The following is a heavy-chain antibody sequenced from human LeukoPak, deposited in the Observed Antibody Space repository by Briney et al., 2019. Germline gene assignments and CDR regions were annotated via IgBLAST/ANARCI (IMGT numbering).Heavy chain of an antibody. V-gene: IGHV1-2*06. CDR2: INPNSGGT. CDR1: GYTFTGYY. CDR3: ARGIRLCSSTSCRPRYYYYYMDV. D-gene: IGHD2-2*01. J-gene: IGHJ6*03. Sequence: ASVKVSCKASGYTFTGYYMHWVRQAPGQGLEWMGRINPNSGGTNYAQKFQGRVTMTRDTSISTAYMELSRLRSDDTAVYYCARGIRLCSSTSCRPRYYYYYMDVWGKGTTVTVSS.